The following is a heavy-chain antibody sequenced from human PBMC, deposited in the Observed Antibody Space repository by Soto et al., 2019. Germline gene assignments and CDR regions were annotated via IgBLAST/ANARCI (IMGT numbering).Heavy chain of an antibody. Sequence: GGSLRLSCAASGFTFSSYAMHWVRQAPGKGLEWVAVISYDGSNKYYADSVKGRFTISRDNSKNTLYLQMNSLRAEDTAVYYCARPGINWGGFDYWGQGTLVTVSS. D-gene: IGHD7-27*01. CDR2: ISYDGSNK. J-gene: IGHJ4*02. V-gene: IGHV3-30-3*01. CDR3: ARPGINWGGFDY. CDR1: GFTFSSYA.